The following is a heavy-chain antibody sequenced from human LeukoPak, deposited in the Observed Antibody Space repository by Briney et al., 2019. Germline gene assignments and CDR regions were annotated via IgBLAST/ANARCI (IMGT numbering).Heavy chain of an antibody. V-gene: IGHV3-53*04. D-gene: IGHD3-3*01. CDR2: LSSTGNT. Sequence: GGSLRLSCAASGFTVSRNYMNWVRQAPGKGLEWVSLLSSTGNTSYADSVKGRFTISRHNPKNTLYLQVNSLRPEDTAMYYCARWRPIDAFDIWGQGTMVIVFS. J-gene: IGHJ3*02. CDR3: ARWRPIDAFDI. CDR1: GFTVSRNY.